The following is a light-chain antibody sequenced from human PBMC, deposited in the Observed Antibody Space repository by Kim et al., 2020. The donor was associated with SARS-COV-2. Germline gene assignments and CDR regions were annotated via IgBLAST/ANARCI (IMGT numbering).Light chain of an antibody. CDR1: QSVTSSY. CDR3: QQYYTSLQT. Sequence: APGERATLACRATQSVTSSYLAWYQQRPGQAPRLLIYGASSRATGIPDRFSCSGSGTDFTLTISRLEPEDFAVYYCQQYYTSLQTFGQGTKVEIK. V-gene: IGKV3-20*01. J-gene: IGKJ1*01. CDR2: GAS.